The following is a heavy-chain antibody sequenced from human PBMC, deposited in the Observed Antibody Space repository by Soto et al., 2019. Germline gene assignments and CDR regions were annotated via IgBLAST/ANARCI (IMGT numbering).Heavy chain of an antibody. CDR3: ARPSGSPPTGDGMDV. Sequence: ASVKVSCKASGGTFSSYAISWVRQAPGQGLEWMGGIIPIFGTANYAQKFQGRVTITADESTSTAYMELSSLRSEDPAVYYCARPSGSPPTGDGMDVWGQGTTVTVSS. J-gene: IGHJ6*02. D-gene: IGHD2-8*02. V-gene: IGHV1-69*13. CDR2: IIPIFGTA. CDR1: GGTFSSYA.